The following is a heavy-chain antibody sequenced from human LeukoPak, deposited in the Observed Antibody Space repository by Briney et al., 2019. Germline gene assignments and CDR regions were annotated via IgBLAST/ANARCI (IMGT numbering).Heavy chain of an antibody. V-gene: IGHV3-30*19. CDR1: GLTFSTYG. D-gene: IGHD3-22*01. Sequence: GGSLRLSCAASGLTFSTYGMHWVRQAPGKGLEWVAIVSYDGTNKYYADSVKGRFTISRDNSKNTLYLQMNSLRAEDTAVYYCARDYDSSGYGYYYMDVWGKGTTVTVSS. CDR3: ARDYDSSGYGYYYMDV. CDR2: VSYDGTNK. J-gene: IGHJ6*03.